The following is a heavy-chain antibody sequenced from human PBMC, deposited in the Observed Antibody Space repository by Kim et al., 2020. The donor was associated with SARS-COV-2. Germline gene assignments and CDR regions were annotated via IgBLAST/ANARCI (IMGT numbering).Heavy chain of an antibody. CDR1: GGSFSGYY. V-gene: IGHV4-34*01. Sequence: SETLSLTCAVYGGSFSGYYWSWIRQPPGKGLEWIGEINHSGSTNYNPSLKSRVTISVDTSKNQFSLKLSSVTAADTAVYYCARHNYDILTGYYSGFDYWG. J-gene: IGHJ4*01. CDR3: ARHNYDILTGYYSGFDY. CDR2: INHSGST. D-gene: IGHD3-9*01.